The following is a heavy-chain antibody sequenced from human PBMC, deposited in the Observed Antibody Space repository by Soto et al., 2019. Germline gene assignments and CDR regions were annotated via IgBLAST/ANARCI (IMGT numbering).Heavy chain of an antibody. Sequence: GGSLRLSCAAPGFTFSSYSMNWVRQAPGKGLEWVSYISSSSSTIYYADSVKGRFTISRDNAKNSLYLQMNSLRAEDTAVYYCARDQNIAALAWGKGTLVTVAS. J-gene: IGHJ1*01. CDR2: ISSSSSTI. D-gene: IGHD6-6*01. V-gene: IGHV3-48*01. CDR1: GFTFSSYS. CDR3: ARDQNIAALA.